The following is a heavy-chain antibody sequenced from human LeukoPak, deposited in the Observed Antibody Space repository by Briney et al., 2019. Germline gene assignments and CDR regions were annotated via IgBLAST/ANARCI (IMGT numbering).Heavy chain of an antibody. CDR3: ATTIFGVVDAFDI. CDR2: TRNKANSYTT. V-gene: IGHV3-72*01. J-gene: IGHJ3*02. Sequence: GGSLRLSCAASGFTFSDHYMDWVRQAPGKGLEWVGCTRNKANSYTTEYAASVKGRFTISRDDSKHSLYLQMNSPKTEDTAVYYCATTIFGVVDAFDIWGQGTMVTVSS. D-gene: IGHD3-3*01. CDR1: GFTFSDHY.